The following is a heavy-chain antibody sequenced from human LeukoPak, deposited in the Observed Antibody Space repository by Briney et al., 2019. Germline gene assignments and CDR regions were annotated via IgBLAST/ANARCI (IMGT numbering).Heavy chain of an antibody. J-gene: IGHJ4*02. CDR2: IYSSGTT. D-gene: IGHD3-22*01. Sequence: SETLSLTCTVSGGSIRGYYWSWIRQSAEKGLEWIGRIYSSGTTNYNPSLKSRVSISLDTSKNRFSLNLNFVTAADTAVYYCASPRSGYRYTFDYWGQGALVTVSS. CDR3: ASPRSGYRYTFDY. V-gene: IGHV4-4*07. CDR1: GGSIRGYY.